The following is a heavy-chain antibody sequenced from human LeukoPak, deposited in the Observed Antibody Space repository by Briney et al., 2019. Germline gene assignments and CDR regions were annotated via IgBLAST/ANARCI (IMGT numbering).Heavy chain of an antibody. Sequence: GGSLRLSCAASESTFSSYAMNWVRQAPGKGLEWVSAISGSGTNTYYAGSVRGRFTISRDNSNNRLYLQMNSVRAEDTAMYFCAKDTAVILTAPFDSWGQGTLVTVSS. J-gene: IGHJ4*02. CDR2: ISGSGTNT. CDR3: AKDTAVILTAPFDS. CDR1: ESTFSSYA. D-gene: IGHD2-21*01. V-gene: IGHV3-23*01.